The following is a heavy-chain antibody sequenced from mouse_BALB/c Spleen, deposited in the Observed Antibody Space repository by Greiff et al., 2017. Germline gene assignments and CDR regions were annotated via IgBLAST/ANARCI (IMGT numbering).Heavy chain of an antibody. D-gene: IGHD2-1*01. V-gene: IGHV2-9*02. CDR2: IWAGGST. CDR1: GFSLTSYG. Sequence: QVQLQQSGPGLVAPSQSLSITCTVSGFSLTSYGVHWVRPPPGKGLEWLGVIWAGGSTNYNSALMSRLSISKDNSKSQVFLKMNSLQTDDTAMYYCARDQNGNYFYYAMDYWGQGTSVTVSS. CDR3: ARDQNGNYFYYAMDY. J-gene: IGHJ4*01.